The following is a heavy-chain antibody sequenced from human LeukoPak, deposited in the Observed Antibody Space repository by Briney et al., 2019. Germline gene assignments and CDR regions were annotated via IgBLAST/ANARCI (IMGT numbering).Heavy chain of an antibody. Sequence: ASVKVSCKASGYTFTSYYMHWVRQAPGQGLEWMGIINPSGGSTSYAQKFQGRVTMTRDTSTSTVYMELSSLRSEDTAVYYCARASSPPDYYGSGDYWGQGTLVTVSS. CDR3: ARASSPPDYYGSGDY. V-gene: IGHV1-46*01. CDR1: GYTFTSYY. CDR2: INPSGGST. D-gene: IGHD3-10*01. J-gene: IGHJ4*02.